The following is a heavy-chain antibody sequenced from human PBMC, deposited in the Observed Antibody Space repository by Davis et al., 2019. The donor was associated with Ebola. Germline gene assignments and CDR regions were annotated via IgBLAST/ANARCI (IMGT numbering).Heavy chain of an antibody. Sequence: SVKVSCKASGGTFSSYTISWVRQAPGQGLEWMGRIIPILGIANYAQKFQGRVTITADKSTSTAYMELSSLRSEDTAVYYCARVGDSWLRSNYYYYGMDVWGQGITVTVSS. CDR2: IIPILGIA. D-gene: IGHD5-12*01. CDR3: ARVGDSWLRSNYYYYGMDV. J-gene: IGHJ6*02. CDR1: GGTFSSYT. V-gene: IGHV1-69*02.